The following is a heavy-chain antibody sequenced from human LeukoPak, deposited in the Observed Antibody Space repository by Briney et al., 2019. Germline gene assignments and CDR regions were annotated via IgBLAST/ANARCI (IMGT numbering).Heavy chain of an antibody. Sequence: SETLSLTCTVSGGSISSSSYYWGWIRQPPGKGLEWIGSIYYSGSTYYNPSLKSRVTISVDTSKNQFSLKLSSVTAAGTAVYYCARFDHVWETHGMDAFDLWGQGTMVTVSS. CDR3: ARFDHVWETHGMDAFDL. D-gene: IGHD3-16*01. CDR2: IYYSGST. CDR1: GGSISSSSYY. J-gene: IGHJ3*01. V-gene: IGHV4-39*01.